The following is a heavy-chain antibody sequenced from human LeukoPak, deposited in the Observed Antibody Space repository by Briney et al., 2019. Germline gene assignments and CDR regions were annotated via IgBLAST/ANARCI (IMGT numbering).Heavy chain of an antibody. J-gene: IGHJ4*02. D-gene: IGHD3-3*01. CDR1: VYTFTDFY. CDR2: INPNSGGT. V-gene: IGHV1-2*02. CDR3: ARADMSSDYTPNDY. Sequence: ASVKVSCKASVYTFTDFYMHWVRQAPGQGLEWMGWINPNSGGTNYAQRFQGRVTMTRDTSISTAYMELSRLRSDDTAVYYCARADMSSDYTPNDYWGQGTLVTVSS.